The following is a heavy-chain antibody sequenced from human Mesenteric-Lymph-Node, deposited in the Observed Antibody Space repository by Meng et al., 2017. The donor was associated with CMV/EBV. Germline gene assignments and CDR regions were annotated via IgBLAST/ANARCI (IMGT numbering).Heavy chain of an antibody. CDR1: GGSISRYY. CDR3: ARIVVVVPAAIKHYYYGMDV. J-gene: IGHJ6*02. Sequence: SETLSLTCTVSGGSISRYYWSWIRQPPGKGLEWIGSIYYSGSTNYNPSLKSRVTMSVDTSKNQFSLKLSSVTAADTAVYYCARIVVVVPAAIKHYYYGMDVWGQGTTVTVSS. D-gene: IGHD2-2*02. V-gene: IGHV4-59*01. CDR2: IYYSGST.